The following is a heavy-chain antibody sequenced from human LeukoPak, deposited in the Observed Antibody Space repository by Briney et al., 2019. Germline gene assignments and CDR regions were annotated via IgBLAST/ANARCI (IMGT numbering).Heavy chain of an antibody. CDR3: AAERYEGHCCWFDP. CDR2: IVVSSGYR. D-gene: IGHD1-14*01. CDR1: GFTFGTST. Sequence: ASVKVSFKTSGFTFGTSTMQWVRQAPGQGLEWIGWIVVSSGYREYAQKLQERVTITTDMSTSTSYLELRSLEFEDTAVYYCAAERYEGHCCWFDPWGQGTLVTVSS. J-gene: IGHJ5*02. V-gene: IGHV1-58*02.